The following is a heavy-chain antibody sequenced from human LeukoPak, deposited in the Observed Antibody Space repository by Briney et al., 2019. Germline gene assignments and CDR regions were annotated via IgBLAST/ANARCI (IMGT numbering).Heavy chain of an antibody. CDR2: IYYSGST. V-gene: IGHV4-30-4*01. D-gene: IGHD3-16*02. CDR1: GGSISSGDYY. CDR3: ARSYDYVWGSYRYGWFDY. Sequence: PSETLSLTCTVSGGSISSGDYYWSWIRQPPGKGLEWIGYIYYSGSTYYNPSLKSRVTISVDTSKNQFSLKLNSVTAADTAVYYCARSYDYVWGSYRYGWFDYWGQGTLVIVSS. J-gene: IGHJ4*02.